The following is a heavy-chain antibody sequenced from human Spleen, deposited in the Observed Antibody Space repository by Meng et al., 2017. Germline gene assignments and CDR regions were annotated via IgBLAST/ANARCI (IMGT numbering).Heavy chain of an antibody. D-gene: IGHD3-22*01. V-gene: IGHV4-39*07. J-gene: IGHJ4*02. CDR3: ARDRGYYDSSGFPDY. Sequence: SETLSPTCIVSGAPLSSSSYYWGWIRQPPGKGLEWIGTIYHSGSTYYNPSLKSRVTISIDTSKNQFSLKLSSVTAADTAVYYCARDRGYYDSSGFPDYWGQGTLVTVSS. CDR1: GAPLSSSSYY. CDR2: IYHSGST.